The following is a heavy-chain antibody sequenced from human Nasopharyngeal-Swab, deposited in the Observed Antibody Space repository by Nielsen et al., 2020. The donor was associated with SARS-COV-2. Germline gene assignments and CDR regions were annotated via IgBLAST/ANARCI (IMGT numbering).Heavy chain of an antibody. CDR2: INHSGST. CDR1: GGSFSGYF. V-gene: IGHV4-34*01. Sequence: SETLSLTCAVYGGSFSGYFWSWIRQPPGKGLEWIGEINHSGSTNYNPSLKSGVTISVDTSKNQFSLKLSSVTAADTAAYYCARYRQYRGYYYYGMDVWGQGTTVTVSS. CDR3: ARYRQYRGYYYYGMDV. J-gene: IGHJ6*02. D-gene: IGHD6-13*01.